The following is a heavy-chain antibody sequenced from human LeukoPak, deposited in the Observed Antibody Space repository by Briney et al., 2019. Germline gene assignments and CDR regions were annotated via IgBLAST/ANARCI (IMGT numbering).Heavy chain of an antibody. Sequence: GGSLRLSCAASGFTFSSDGMHWDRQAPGKGLEWVAVIWYDGSNKYYADSVKGRFTISRDNSKNTLYLQMNSLRAEDTAVYYCARGFRGKNSGYYSSAFDIWGQGTMVTVSS. V-gene: IGHV3-33*01. J-gene: IGHJ3*02. CDR3: ARGFRGKNSGYYSSAFDI. D-gene: IGHD3-22*01. CDR2: IWYDGSNK. CDR1: GFTFSSDG.